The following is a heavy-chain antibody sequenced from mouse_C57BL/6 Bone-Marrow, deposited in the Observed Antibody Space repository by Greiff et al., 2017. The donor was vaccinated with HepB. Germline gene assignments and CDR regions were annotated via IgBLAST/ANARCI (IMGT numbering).Heavy chain of an antibody. CDR3: ARVGVYYGSSYDYAMDY. Sequence: EVHLVESEGGLVQPGSSMKLSCTASGFTFSDYYMAWVRQVPEKGLEWVANINYDGSSTYYLDSLKSRFIISRDNAKNILYLQMSSLKSEDTATYYCARVGVYYGSSYDYAMDYWGQGTSVTVSS. CDR1: GFTFSDYY. CDR2: INYDGSST. D-gene: IGHD1-1*01. V-gene: IGHV5-16*01. J-gene: IGHJ4*01.